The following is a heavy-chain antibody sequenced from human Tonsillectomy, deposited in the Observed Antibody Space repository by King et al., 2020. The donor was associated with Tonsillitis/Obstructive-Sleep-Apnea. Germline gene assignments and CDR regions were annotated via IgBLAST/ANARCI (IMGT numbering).Heavy chain of an antibody. CDR2: IGAHNGNT. J-gene: IGHJ4*02. D-gene: IGHD3-22*01. V-gene: IGHV1-18*01. CDR1: GYTFRSYP. Sequence: QRGQSGEEGKKNGASVKVSCKASGYTFRSYPMSWVGEAPGQGLEWMGCIGAHNGNTDYAQKIQGRVTMTTDTSTTTAYMELRSLRSDDTAVYYCARGGRYDSSGYYTPLDYWGQGTLVTVSS. CDR3: ARGGRYDSSGYYTPLDY.